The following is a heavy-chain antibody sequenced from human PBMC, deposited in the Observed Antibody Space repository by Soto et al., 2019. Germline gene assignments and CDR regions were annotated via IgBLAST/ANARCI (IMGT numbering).Heavy chain of an antibody. J-gene: IGHJ4*02. V-gene: IGHV1-8*01. CDR2: MNPNSGNT. CDR1: GYTFTSYD. CDR3: AKELEIVLMVHAASDS. Sequence: GASVKVSCKASGYTFTSYDINWVRQATGQGLEWMGWMNPNSGNTGYAQKFQGRVTMTRNTSISTAYLELSSLRSEDTAIYYCAKELEIVLMVHAASDSWGQGIPVTVSS. D-gene: IGHD2-8*01.